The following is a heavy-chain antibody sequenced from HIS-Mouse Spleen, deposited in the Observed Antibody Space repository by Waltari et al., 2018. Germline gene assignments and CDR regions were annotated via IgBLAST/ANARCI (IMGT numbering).Heavy chain of an antibody. V-gene: IGHV4-31*03. CDR2: IYYSGST. CDR3: AREKARFDP. Sequence: QVQLQESGPGLVKPSQTLSLPCTVSGRSISSGGYSWSWIRQHPGKGLEWIGYIYYSGSTYYNPSLNSRVTISVDTSKNQFSLKLSSVTAADTAVYYCAREKARFDPWGQGTLVTVSS. CDR1: GRSISSGGYS. D-gene: IGHD5-12*01. J-gene: IGHJ5*02.